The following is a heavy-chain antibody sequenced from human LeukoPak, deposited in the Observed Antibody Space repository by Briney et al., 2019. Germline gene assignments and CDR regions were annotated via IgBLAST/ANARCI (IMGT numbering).Heavy chain of an antibody. V-gene: IGHV3-23*01. CDR3: ARGSTYDFWSGDALDV. D-gene: IGHD3-3*01. CDR1: GFAFSSHA. Sequence: PGGSLRLSCAASGFAFSSHAMTWVRQAPGKRLEWVSSISGSSEKTYYADCVKGRFTISRDSSQKILNLQMNNLRVEDTAIYYCARGSTYDFWSGDALDVWGQGTMVTVAS. CDR2: ISGSSEKT. J-gene: IGHJ3*01.